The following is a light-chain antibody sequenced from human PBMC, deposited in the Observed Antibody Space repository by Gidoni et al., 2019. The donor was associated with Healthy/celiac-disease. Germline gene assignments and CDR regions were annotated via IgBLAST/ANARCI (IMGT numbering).Light chain of an antibody. CDR3: QQSYSTHWT. CDR1: QSISSY. J-gene: IGKJ1*01. Sequence: IQMTQSPSSLSASVGDRVTITCRASQSISSYLNWYQQKPGKAPKLLIYAASSLQSGVPSRFSGSGSGTDFTLTISSLQPEDFATYYCQQSYSTHWTFGQGTKVEIK. CDR2: AAS. V-gene: IGKV1-39*01.